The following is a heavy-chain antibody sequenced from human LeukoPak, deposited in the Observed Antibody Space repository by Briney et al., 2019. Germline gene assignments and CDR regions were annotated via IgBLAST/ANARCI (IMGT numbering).Heavy chain of an antibody. V-gene: IGHV3-7*01. J-gene: IGHJ4*02. CDR2: IKQDGSEK. D-gene: IGHD6-19*01. Sequence: PGGSLRLSCAASGFTFSSYWMSWVRQAPGKGLEWVANIKQDGSEKYYVDSVKGRFTISRDNAKNSLYLQMNSLRAEDTAVYYCASSREAAIPYSSGWFALYYWGQGTLVTVSS. CDR1: GFTFSSYW. CDR3: ASSREAAIPYSSGWFALYY.